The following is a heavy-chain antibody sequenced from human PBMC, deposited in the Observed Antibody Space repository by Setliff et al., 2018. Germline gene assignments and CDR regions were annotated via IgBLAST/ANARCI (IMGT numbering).Heavy chain of an antibody. Sequence: ASVKVSCKASGYTFTNYGINWVRQAPGQGLEWMGWISSYNDVTNYAQRFQGRVTMTTDTSTSAVYMELRSLRADDTALYYCAISTLSICSGGSCPNVFDVWGQGTMVTVSS. CDR3: AISTLSICSGGSCPNVFDV. CDR2: ISSYNDVT. CDR1: GYTFTNYG. D-gene: IGHD2-15*01. V-gene: IGHV1-18*01. J-gene: IGHJ3*01.